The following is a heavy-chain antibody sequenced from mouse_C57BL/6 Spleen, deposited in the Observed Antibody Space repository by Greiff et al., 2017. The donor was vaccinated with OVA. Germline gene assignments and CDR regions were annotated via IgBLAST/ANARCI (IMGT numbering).Heavy chain of an antibody. CDR3: AKGGVPYAMGC. J-gene: IGHJ4*01. V-gene: IGHV2-4*01. CDR2: LWSGGST. CDR1: GFSLTSYG. Sequence: VQLQQSGPGLVQPSQSLSITCTVSGFSLTSYGVHWVRQPPGKGLEWLGVLWSGGSTDYTADFITRLSISKDNSKSQVFFKMNSLQADDAAIYYCAKGGVPYAMGCWGQGTSVTVAS.